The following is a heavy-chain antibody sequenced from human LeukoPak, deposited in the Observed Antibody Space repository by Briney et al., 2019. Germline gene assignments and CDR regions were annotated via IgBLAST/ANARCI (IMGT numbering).Heavy chain of an antibody. D-gene: IGHD6-13*01. J-gene: IGHJ4*02. CDR3: ARIGRSIAAANDY. CDR1: GFTVSSNY. V-gene: IGHV3-66*01. Sequence: PGGSLRLSCAASGFTVSSNYMSWVRQAPGKGLEWVSVIYSGGRTYYADSVKGRFTISRDNSKNTLYLQMNSLRAEDTAVYYCARIGRSIAAANDYGGQGTLVTVSS. CDR2: IYSGGRT.